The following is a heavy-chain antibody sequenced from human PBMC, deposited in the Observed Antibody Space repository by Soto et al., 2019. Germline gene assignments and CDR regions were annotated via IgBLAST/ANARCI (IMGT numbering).Heavy chain of an antibody. CDR1: GGTFNNYA. Sequence: QVQLVQSGAEVKRPGSSVKVSCKASGGTFNNYALSWVRQAPGQGLEWMGGIIPIFNPANYAQKFQGRVTITAEDSTSTAYMELRSLRPDDTAVYYCAREVTVASYSFDFWGQGTLVTVSS. CDR2: IIPIFNPA. J-gene: IGHJ4*02. D-gene: IGHD5-12*01. V-gene: IGHV1-69*01. CDR3: AREVTVASYSFDF.